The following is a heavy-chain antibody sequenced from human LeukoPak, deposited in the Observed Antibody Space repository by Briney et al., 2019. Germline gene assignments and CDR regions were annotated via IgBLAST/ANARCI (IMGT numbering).Heavy chain of an antibody. D-gene: IGHD6-19*01. CDR2: ISAYNGNT. J-gene: IGHJ4*02. CDR3: AREPVTGYSSGWGDY. V-gene: IGHV1-18*01. CDR1: GYTFTSYG. Sequence: ASVKVSCKASGYTFTSYGISWVRQAPGQGLEWMGWISAYNGNTNYAQKLQGRVTMTTDTSTSTAFMELSSLRSEDTAVYYCAREPVTGYSSGWGDYWGQGTLVTVSS.